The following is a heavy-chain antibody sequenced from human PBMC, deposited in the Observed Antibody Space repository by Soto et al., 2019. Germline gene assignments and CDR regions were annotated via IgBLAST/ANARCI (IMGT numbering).Heavy chain of an antibody. Sequence: AASVKVSCKASGYTFTGYYMHWVRQAPGQGLEWMGWINPNSGGTNYAQKFQGWVTMTRDTSISTAYMELSRLRSDDTAVYYCARGSVAGTNHPYYFDYWGQGTLVTGSS. D-gene: IGHD6-19*01. CDR1: GYTFTGYY. V-gene: IGHV1-2*04. CDR3: ARGSVAGTNHPYYFDY. J-gene: IGHJ4*02. CDR2: INPNSGGT.